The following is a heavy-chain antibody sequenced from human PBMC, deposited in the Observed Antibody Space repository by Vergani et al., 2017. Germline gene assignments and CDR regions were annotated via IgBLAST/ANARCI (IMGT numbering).Heavy chain of an antibody. Sequence: QVQLVQSGAEVKKPGSSVKVSCKASGGTFSSYAISWVRQAPGQGLEWMGRIIPIFGTANYAQKFQGRVTITADESTSTAYMELSSLRSEDTAVYYCARGRKYCSSTSCYLYYYYYYMDVWGKGTTVTVSS. D-gene: IGHD2-2*01. CDR2: IIPIFGTA. J-gene: IGHJ6*03. CDR1: GGTFSSYA. V-gene: IGHV1-69*13. CDR3: ARGRKYCSSTSCYLYYYYYYMDV.